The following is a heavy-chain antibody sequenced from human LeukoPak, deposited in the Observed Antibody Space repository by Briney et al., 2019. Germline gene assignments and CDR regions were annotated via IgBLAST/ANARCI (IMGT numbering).Heavy chain of an antibody. CDR2: IYPGDSDT. V-gene: IGHV5-51*01. Sequence: GESLKISCKGSGYSFTSYWIGWVRQMPGKGLEWMGIIYPGDSDTRYSPSFQGQVTISADKSISTAYLQWSSLKASDTAMYYCARRPYTATVSANWFDPWGQGTLVTVSS. D-gene: IGHD5-18*01. CDR3: ARRPYTATVSANWFDP. J-gene: IGHJ5*02. CDR1: GYSFTSYW.